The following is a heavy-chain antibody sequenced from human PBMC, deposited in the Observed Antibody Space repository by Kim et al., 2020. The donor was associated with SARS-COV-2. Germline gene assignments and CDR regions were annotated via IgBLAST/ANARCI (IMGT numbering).Heavy chain of an antibody. CDR1: GGSISSSSYY. CDR2: IYYSGST. J-gene: IGHJ6*02. V-gene: IGHV4-39*07. Sequence: SETLSLTCTVSGGSISSSSYYWGWIRQPPGKGLEWIGSIYYSGSTYYNPSLKSRVTISVDTSKNHFSLKLSSVTAADTAVYYCARPSGEKGYYYYGMDVWGQGTTVTVSS. D-gene: IGHD3-10*01. CDR3: ARPSGEKGYYYYGMDV.